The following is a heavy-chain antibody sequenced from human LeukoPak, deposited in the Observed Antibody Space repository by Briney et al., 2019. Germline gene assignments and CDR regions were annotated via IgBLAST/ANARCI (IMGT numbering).Heavy chain of an antibody. Sequence: SETLSLTCTVSGGSISSGDYYWSWIRQPPGKGLEWIGYIYYSGSTYYNPSLKGRVTISVDTSKNQFSLKLSSVTAADTAVYYCARADPVVVPAAPDYWGQGTLVTVSS. V-gene: IGHV4-30-4*01. CDR3: ARADPVVVPAAPDY. CDR2: IYYSGST. J-gene: IGHJ4*02. D-gene: IGHD2-2*01. CDR1: GGSISSGDYY.